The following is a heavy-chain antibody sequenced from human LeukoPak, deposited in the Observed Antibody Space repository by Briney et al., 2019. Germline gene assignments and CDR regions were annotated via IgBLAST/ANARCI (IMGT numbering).Heavy chain of an antibody. J-gene: IGHJ4*02. CDR3: LRGIGSRYFDY. Sequence: PSETLSLTCAASGGSISSGGYSWSWIRQPPGKGLEWIGYIYNDGSPSYHPSLKSRVPISVDRSKNQFALKLSSVTAADTAVYYCLRGIGSRYFDYWGQGTLVTVSS. V-gene: IGHV4-30-2*01. CDR2: IYNDGSP. CDR1: GGSISSGGYS.